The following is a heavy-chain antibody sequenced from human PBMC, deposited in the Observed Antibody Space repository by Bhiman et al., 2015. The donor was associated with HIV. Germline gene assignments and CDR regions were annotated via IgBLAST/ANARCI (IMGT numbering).Heavy chain of an antibody. D-gene: IGHD1-26*01. CDR3: AKDKSIVGVSTNACDM. Sequence: VQLVESGGGVVQPGGSLRLSCVASGFSFSSYGMHWVRQAPGKGLEWMAFIRYDGSGEYYGDSVKGRFTISRDNSKNTVFLLMSSLRPEDTAVYYCAKDKSIVGVSTNACDMWGQGTMVTVSS. V-gene: IGHV3-30*02. J-gene: IGHJ3*02. CDR1: GFSFSSYG. CDR2: IRYDGSGE.